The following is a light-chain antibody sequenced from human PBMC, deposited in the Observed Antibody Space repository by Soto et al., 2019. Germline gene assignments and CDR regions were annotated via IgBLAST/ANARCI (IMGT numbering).Light chain of an antibody. Sequence: EIVLTQSPVTLSLSPGERATLSCRASQSVRTYLAWYQVKPGQAPRLLIYDASRRASGVPARFSGSGSGTDFTLTISSLEPEDFALYYCQQRNDWPLTFGGGTKVEIK. CDR2: DAS. V-gene: IGKV3-11*01. CDR1: QSVRTY. CDR3: QQRNDWPLT. J-gene: IGKJ4*01.